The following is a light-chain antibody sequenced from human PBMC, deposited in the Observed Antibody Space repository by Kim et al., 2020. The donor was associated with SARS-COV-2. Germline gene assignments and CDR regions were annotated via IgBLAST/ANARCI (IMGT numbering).Light chain of an antibody. Sequence: GQSIAISCTGTSSDVGGYNYVSWYQQYSGKAPKLLIYDVSHRPSGVSDRFSGSKSGNTASLTISGLQAEDEADYYCSSYTTSSTVVFGGGTKLTVL. CDR3: SSYTTSSTVV. V-gene: IGLV2-14*04. J-gene: IGLJ2*01. CDR2: DVS. CDR1: SSDVGGYNY.